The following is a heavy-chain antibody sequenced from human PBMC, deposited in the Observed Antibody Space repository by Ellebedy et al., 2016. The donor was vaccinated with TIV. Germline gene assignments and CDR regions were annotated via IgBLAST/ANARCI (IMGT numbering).Heavy chain of an antibody. V-gene: IGHV3-64D*06. CDR2: ISSNGGST. Sequence: GESLKISCAASGFTFSSYAMHWVRQAPGKGLEYVSAISSNGGSTYYADSVKGRFTISRDNSKNTLYLHMSSLRAEDTAVYYCVKDAQVGATYYFDYWGQGTLVTVSS. CDR1: GFTFSSYA. D-gene: IGHD1-26*01. CDR3: VKDAQVGATYYFDY. J-gene: IGHJ4*02.